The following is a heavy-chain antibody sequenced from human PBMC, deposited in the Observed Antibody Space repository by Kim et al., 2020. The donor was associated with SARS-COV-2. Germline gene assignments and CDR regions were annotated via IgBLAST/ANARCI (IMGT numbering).Heavy chain of an antibody. CDR3: ARGQYAFDS. D-gene: IGHD4-4*01. Sequence: ASVKVSCKASGYTFTSYYIHWVRQAPGQGLEWMGIINPSGGTTTYAQKFQGRVTMTRDTSINTVYMELGSLRSEDTAVYYCARGQYAFDSWGQGTLVTVS. CDR1: GYTFTSYY. V-gene: IGHV1-46*01. CDR2: INPSGGTT. J-gene: IGHJ5*01.